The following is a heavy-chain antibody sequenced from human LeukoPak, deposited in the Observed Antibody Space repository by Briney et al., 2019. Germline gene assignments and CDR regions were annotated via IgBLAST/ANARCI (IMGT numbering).Heavy chain of an antibody. CDR3: ARGSTRQWRDAFDI. CDR1: GGSFSGYY. CDR2: INHSGGT. Sequence: KPSETLSLTCAVYGGSFSGYYWSWIRQPPGKGLEWIGEINHSGGTNYNPSLKSRVTISVDTSKNQFSLKLSSVTAADTAVYYCARGSTRQWRDAFDIWGQGTMVTVSS. J-gene: IGHJ3*02. D-gene: IGHD6-19*01. V-gene: IGHV4-34*01.